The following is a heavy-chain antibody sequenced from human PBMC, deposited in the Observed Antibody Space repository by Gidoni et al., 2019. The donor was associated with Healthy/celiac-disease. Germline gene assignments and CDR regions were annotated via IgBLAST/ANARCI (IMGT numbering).Heavy chain of an antibody. CDR3: ARVTAMATFDY. J-gene: IGHJ4*02. D-gene: IGHD5-18*01. CDR1: GFTFSSYA. Sequence: QVQLVEYGGGVVQPGRSLRLSCAASGFTFSSYAMHWVRQAPGKGLEWVAVISYDGSNKYYADSVKGRFTISRDNSKNTLYLQMNSLRAEDTAVYYCARVTAMATFDYWGQGTLVTVSS. CDR2: ISYDGSNK. V-gene: IGHV3-30-3*01.